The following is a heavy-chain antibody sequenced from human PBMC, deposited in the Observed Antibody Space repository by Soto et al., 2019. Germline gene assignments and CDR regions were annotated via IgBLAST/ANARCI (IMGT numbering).Heavy chain of an antibody. CDR2: MNPNSGNT. J-gene: IGHJ4*02. V-gene: IGHV1-8*01. CDR3: ARGGYCSSTSCYAPHDY. CDR1: GYTFTSYD. Sequence: ASVKVSCKASGYTFTSYDISWVRQAPGQGLEWMGWMNPNSGNTGYAQKFQGRVTMTRDTSTSTAYMELRSLRSDDTAVYYCARGGYCSSTSCYAPHDYWGQGTLVTVSS. D-gene: IGHD2-2*01.